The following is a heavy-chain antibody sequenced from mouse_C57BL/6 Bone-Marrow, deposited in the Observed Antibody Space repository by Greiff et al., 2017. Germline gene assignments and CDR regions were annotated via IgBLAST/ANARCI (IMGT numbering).Heavy chain of an antibody. Sequence: EVKLMESGPELVKPGASVKISCKASGYSFTDYNMNWVKQSNGKSLEWIGVINPNYGTTSYNQKFKGKATLTVDQSSSTAYMQLNSLTSEDSAVYYCARGIYYYGNYWYFDVWGTGTTVTVSS. CDR1: GYSFTDYN. D-gene: IGHD1-1*01. J-gene: IGHJ1*03. V-gene: IGHV1-39*01. CDR3: ARGIYYYGNYWYFDV. CDR2: INPNYGTT.